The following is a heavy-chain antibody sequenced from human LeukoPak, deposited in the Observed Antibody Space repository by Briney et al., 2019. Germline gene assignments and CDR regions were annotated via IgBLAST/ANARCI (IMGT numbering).Heavy chain of an antibody. CDR1: GGSVSSASYY. Sequence: SETLSLTCTVSGGSVSSASYYWGWIRQPPGKGLEWIGSIYYSGSTYYNPSLKSRVTLSVDTSKNQFSLKLSSVTAADTAVYYCARGITLIRGVPREFDYWGQGTQVTVSS. D-gene: IGHD3-10*01. CDR2: IYYSGST. CDR3: ARGITLIRGVPREFDY. J-gene: IGHJ4*02. V-gene: IGHV4-39*01.